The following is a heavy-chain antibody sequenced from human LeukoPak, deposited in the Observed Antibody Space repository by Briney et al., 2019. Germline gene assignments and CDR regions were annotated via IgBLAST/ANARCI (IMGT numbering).Heavy chain of an antibody. J-gene: IGHJ4*02. CDR1: GFTFSSYA. CDR2: ISGSGGST. V-gene: IGHV3-23*01. CDR3: EKEFNYFDY. Sequence: GGSLRLSCAASGFTFSSYAMSWVRQPPGKGQEWVSAISGSGGSTYYADSVKGRFTISRDNSKNSLYLQMNSLRAEDTAVYYCEKEFNYFDYGGRGTLITVSA.